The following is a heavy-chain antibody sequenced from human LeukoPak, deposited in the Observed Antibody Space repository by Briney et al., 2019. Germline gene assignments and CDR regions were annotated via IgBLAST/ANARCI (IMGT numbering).Heavy chain of an antibody. D-gene: IGHD6-19*01. J-gene: IGHJ3*02. V-gene: IGHV4-59*01. CDR3: ARGMAAVAAIDAFDI. CDR2: IYYSGST. Sequence: SETLSLTCTVSGGSISSYYWSWIRQPPGKGLDWIGYIYYSGSTNYNPSLKSRVTISVDTSKNQFSLKLSSVTAADTAVYYCARGMAAVAAIDAFDIWGQGTMVTVSS. CDR1: GGSISSYY.